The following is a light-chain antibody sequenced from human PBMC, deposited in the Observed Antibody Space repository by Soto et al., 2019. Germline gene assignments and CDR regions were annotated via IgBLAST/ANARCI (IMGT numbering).Light chain of an antibody. CDR1: SSNIGAGYD. CDR2: GNS. CDR3: QSYDSSLSGNV. J-gene: IGLJ1*01. Sequence: QSVLTQPPSVSGAPGQRVTISCTGSSSNIGAGYDVHWYQQLPGTAPKLLIYGNSNRPSGVPDRFSGSKSGTSASLAITRLQAEDEADYYCQSYDSSLSGNVFGTGTELTVL. V-gene: IGLV1-40*01.